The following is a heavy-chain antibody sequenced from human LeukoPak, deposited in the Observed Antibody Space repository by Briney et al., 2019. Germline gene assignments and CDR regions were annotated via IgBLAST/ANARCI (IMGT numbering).Heavy chain of an antibody. J-gene: IGHJ3*02. CDR1: GLTFTSYA. V-gene: IGHV3-11*05. D-gene: IGHD3-10*01. Sequence: GGSLRLSCAASGLTFTSYAMSWIRQAPAKGLEGVSYISSSSSYTNYADSVKGRFTISRDNAKNSLYLAMNSLRAEDTAVDYCAGGVGYYGSGNYFFGSEGFDIWGQGPMGTVSS. CDR3: AGGVGYYGSGNYFFGSEGFDI. CDR2: ISSSSSYT.